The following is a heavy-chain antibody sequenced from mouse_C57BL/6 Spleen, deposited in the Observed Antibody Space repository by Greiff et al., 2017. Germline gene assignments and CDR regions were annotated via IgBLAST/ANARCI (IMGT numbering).Heavy chain of an antibody. CDR1: GYTFTDYE. J-gene: IGHJ4*01. V-gene: IGHV1-15*01. D-gene: IGHD1-1*01. CDR2: IDPETGGT. Sequence: QVQLQQSGAELVRPGASVTLSCKASGYTFTDYEMHWVKQTPVHGLEWIGAIDPETGGTAYNQKFKGKAILAADKSSSTAYMELRSLTSEDSAVYYGTKPITTVVHYAMGYWGQGTSVTVSS. CDR3: TKPITTVVHYAMGY.